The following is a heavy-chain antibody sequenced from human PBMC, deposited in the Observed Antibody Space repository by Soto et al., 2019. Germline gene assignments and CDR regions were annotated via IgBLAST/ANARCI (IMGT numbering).Heavy chain of an antibody. CDR2: ISGSGGST. J-gene: IGHJ6*02. CDR1: GFTFSSYA. CDR3: AKSGSPYSSGWYYYYYGMDV. D-gene: IGHD6-19*01. V-gene: IGHV3-23*01. Sequence: GGSLRLSCAASGFTFSSYAMSWVRQAPGKGLEWVSAISGSGGSTYYTDSVKGRFTISRDNSKNTLYLQMNSLRAEDTAVYYCAKSGSPYSSGWYYYYYGMDVWGQGTTVTVSS.